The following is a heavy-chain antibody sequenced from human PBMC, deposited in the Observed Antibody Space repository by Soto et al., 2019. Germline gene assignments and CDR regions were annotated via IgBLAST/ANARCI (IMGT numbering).Heavy chain of an antibody. Sequence: QVQLVQSGAEVNKPGSSVKVSCKASGGTFSSYAISWVRQAPGQGLEWMGGIIPIFGTANYAQKFQGRVTITADEPTSTADMERSSLRSEDTAVYYCARLYCSGGSCYSGWFDPWGQGTLVTVSS. CDR3: ARLYCSGGSCYSGWFDP. J-gene: IGHJ5*02. CDR2: IIPIFGTA. CDR1: GGTFSSYA. V-gene: IGHV1-69*01. D-gene: IGHD2-15*01.